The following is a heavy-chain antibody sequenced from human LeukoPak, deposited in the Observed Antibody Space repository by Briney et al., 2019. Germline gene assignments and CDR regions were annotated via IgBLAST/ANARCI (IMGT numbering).Heavy chain of an antibody. Sequence: SETLSLTCTVSGGSISSYYWSWIRQPPGKGLECMMYISYSGRHNHSPALKSQGTIAVDTANNHCLLKLSSVTAADTAEYYWARGRDDYNSDYRGQGTLVTVSS. D-gene: IGHD5-24*01. CDR3: ARGRDDYNSDY. J-gene: IGHJ4*02. CDR1: GGSISSYY. V-gene: IGHV4-59*01. CDR2: ISYSGRH.